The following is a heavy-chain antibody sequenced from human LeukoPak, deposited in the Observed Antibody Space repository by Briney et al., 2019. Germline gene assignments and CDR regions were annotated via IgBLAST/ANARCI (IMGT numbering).Heavy chain of an antibody. D-gene: IGHD2-21*02. CDR3: VRGRLLRSTKYFDY. CDR1: GFPVNKYE. Sequence: PGGSLRLSCAASGFPVNKYEMHWVRQAPGKGLEWVSYIDAGATSTNYADSVWGRFTLSRDNAQNSVHLQMNSLRAEDTAVYYCVRGRLLRSTKYFDYWGQGALVTVSS. J-gene: IGHJ4*02. V-gene: IGHV3-48*03. CDR2: IDAGATST.